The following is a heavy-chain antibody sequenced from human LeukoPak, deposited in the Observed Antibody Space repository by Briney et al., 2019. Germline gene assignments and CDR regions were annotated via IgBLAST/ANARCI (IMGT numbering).Heavy chain of an antibody. CDR2: IYFGDSNT. J-gene: IGHJ5*02. V-gene: IGHV5-51*01. CDR3: ASAVHGTTWFDP. Sequence: GESLKISFKGSGNSFANYWIGWVRQMPEKGLEWMGLIYFGDSNTIYSPSFQGQVTISADKSISTAYLQWSSLKASDTAIYYCASAVHGTTWFDPWGQGTLVTVSS. CDR1: GNSFANYW. D-gene: IGHD1-1*01.